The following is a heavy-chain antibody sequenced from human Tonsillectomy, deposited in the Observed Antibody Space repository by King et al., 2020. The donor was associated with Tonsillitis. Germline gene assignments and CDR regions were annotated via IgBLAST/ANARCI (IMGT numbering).Heavy chain of an antibody. CDR2: IRYDGSNK. CDR1: GFTFSSYG. CDR3: AKHREAEAGTGYFQH. D-gene: IGHD6-19*01. J-gene: IGHJ1*01. Sequence: VQLVESGGGVVQPGGSLRLSCAASGFTFSSYGMHWVRQAPGKGLEWVAFIRYDGSNKYYADSVKGRFTISRDNSKNTLYLQMNSLRAEDTAVYYCAKHREAEAGTGYFQHWGQGTLVTVSS. V-gene: IGHV3-30*02.